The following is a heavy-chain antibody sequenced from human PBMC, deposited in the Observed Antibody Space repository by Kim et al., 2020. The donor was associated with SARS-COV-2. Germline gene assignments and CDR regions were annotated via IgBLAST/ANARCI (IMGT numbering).Heavy chain of an antibody. CDR1: GFTFSSYA. D-gene: IGHD3-10*01. V-gene: IGHV3-33*06. Sequence: GGSLRLSCAASGFTFSSYAMHWVRQAPGKGLEWVAVIWYDGSNKYYADSVKGRFTISRDNSKNTLYLQMNSLRAEDTAVYYCAKGPYGWRQLDYWGQGTLVTVSS. J-gene: IGHJ4*02. CDR3: AKGPYGWRQLDY. CDR2: IWYDGSNK.